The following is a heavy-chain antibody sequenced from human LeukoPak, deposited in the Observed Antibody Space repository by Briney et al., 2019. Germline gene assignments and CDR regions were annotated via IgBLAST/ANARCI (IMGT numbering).Heavy chain of an antibody. D-gene: IGHD3-22*01. J-gene: IGHJ4*02. Sequence: ASVKVSCKASGYTFTSYAMNWVRQAPGQGLEWMGWINTNTGNPTYAQGFTGRFVFSLDTSVSTAYLQTSSLKAEDTAVYYCARTNRAYDSSGAIDYWGQGTLVTVSS. CDR3: ARTNRAYDSSGAIDY. CDR2: INTNTGNP. V-gene: IGHV7-4-1*02. CDR1: GYTFTSYA.